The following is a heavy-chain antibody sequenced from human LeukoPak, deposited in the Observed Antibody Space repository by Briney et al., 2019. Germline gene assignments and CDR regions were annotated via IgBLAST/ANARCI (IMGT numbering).Heavy chain of an antibody. Sequence: RGSLRLSCVASGFPFSSYGMHWVRQAPGKGLEWVALIWYDGSNKYYADSVKGRLTISRDNSKNTLYLQMNSLRAEDTAVYYCAREGPRGNSQFDYWGQGTLVTVSS. CDR3: AREGPRGNSQFDY. D-gene: IGHD2/OR15-2a*01. V-gene: IGHV3-33*01. CDR2: IWYDGSNK. CDR1: GFPFSSYG. J-gene: IGHJ4*02.